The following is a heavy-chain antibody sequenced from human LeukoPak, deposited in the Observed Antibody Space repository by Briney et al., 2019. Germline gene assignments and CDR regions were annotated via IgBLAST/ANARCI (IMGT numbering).Heavy chain of an antibody. CDR1: GFTFSYYN. V-gene: IGHV3-21*06. CDR3: ARLDESEGDY. CDR2: ISGGSDYI. J-gene: IGHJ4*02. Sequence: GGSLRLSCSASGFTFSYYNMNWVRQAPGKRLEWVASISGGSDYIEYADSVKGRFTISRDNAKNSLFLQISNLSAEDTAIYYCARLDESEGDYWGQGTLLTVSS.